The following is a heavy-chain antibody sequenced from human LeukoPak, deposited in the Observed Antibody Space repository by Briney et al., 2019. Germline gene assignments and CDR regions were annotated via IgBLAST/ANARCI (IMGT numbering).Heavy chain of an antibody. V-gene: IGHV3-30*04. CDR2: ISYDGSNK. Sequence: GRSLRLSCAASGFTFSSYAMHWVRQAPGKGLEWVAVISYDGSNKYYADSVKGRFTISRDNSKNTLYLQTNSLRAEDTAVYYCARDRKWELLHYFDYWGQGTLVTVSS. D-gene: IGHD1-26*01. J-gene: IGHJ4*02. CDR1: GFTFSSYA. CDR3: ARDRKWELLHYFDY.